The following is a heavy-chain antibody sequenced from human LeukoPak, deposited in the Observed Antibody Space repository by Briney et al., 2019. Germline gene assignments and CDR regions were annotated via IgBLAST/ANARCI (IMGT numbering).Heavy chain of an antibody. CDR3: ARALPSPLYSGSYADAFDI. CDR1: GFTFSSYS. D-gene: IGHD1-26*01. Sequence: GGSLRLSCAASGFTFSSYSMNWVRQAPGKGLEWVSSISSSSSYIYYADSVKGRFTISRDNAKSSLYLQMNSLRAEDTAVYYCARALPSPLYSGSYADAFDIWGQGTMVTVSS. CDR2: ISSSSSYI. V-gene: IGHV3-21*01. J-gene: IGHJ3*02.